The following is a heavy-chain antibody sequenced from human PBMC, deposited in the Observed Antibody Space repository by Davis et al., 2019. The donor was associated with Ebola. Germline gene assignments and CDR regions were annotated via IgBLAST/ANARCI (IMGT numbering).Heavy chain of an antibody. D-gene: IGHD2-2*02. CDR1: GDTFSSYA. CDR3: AREGDIVVVPAAIPGPGYYVMDV. V-gene: IGHV1-69*04. CDR2: IIRSLGIA. J-gene: IGHJ6*02. Sequence: SVKVSCKASGDTFSSYAISWVRQAPAQGLEWMGRIIRSLGIANYAQKFQGRVKITADKSTSTAYMELSSLRSEDPAVYYCAREGDIVVVPAAIPGPGYYVMDVCGQGTTVTVSS.